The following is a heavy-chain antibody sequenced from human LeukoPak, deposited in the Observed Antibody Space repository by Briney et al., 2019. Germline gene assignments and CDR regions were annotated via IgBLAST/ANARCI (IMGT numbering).Heavy chain of an antibody. CDR3: VKGYYDSSGFSDAFDI. Sequence: GRSLRLSCAASGFTFDDYAMHWVRQAPGKGLEWVSGISWNSGSIGYADSVKGRFTISRDNAKNSQYLQMNSLRADDTALHYCVKGYYDSSGFSDAFDIWGQGTMVTVSS. D-gene: IGHD3-22*01. V-gene: IGHV3-9*01. CDR1: GFTFDDYA. CDR2: ISWNSGSI. J-gene: IGHJ3*02.